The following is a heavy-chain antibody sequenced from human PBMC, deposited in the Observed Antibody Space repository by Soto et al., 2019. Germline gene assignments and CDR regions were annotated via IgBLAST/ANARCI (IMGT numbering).Heavy chain of an antibody. J-gene: IGHJ6*02. CDR2: ISTYNGNT. V-gene: IGHV1-18*01. D-gene: IGHD3-16*01. Sequence: QVQLVQSGGEVKKPGASVKVSCKASGYTFKTYGISWVRQAPGQGLEWMGWISTYNGNTNYAQKLQDRITMTIDTSTTTAYMELRSLRSDDTAVYYCARRLGSYYSGVDVWGQGTTVTVSS. CDR3: ARRLGSYYSGVDV. CDR1: GYTFKTYG.